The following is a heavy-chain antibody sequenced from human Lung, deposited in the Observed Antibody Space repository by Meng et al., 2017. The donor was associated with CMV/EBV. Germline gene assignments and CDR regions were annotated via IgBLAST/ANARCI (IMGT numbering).Heavy chain of an antibody. Sequence: QVHMVQSGAEVKKPGVSLNVSCETSGFTFTTYFMHWLRQAPGQGLEWMGWISAYNGNTNYAQTLQGRVTMTTDTSTSTAYMELRSLRSDDTAVYYCARVEVGITSGDYWGQGTLVTVSS. D-gene: IGHD1-26*01. CDR1: GFTFTTYF. J-gene: IGHJ4*02. CDR3: ARVEVGITSGDY. CDR2: ISAYNGNT. V-gene: IGHV1-18*01.